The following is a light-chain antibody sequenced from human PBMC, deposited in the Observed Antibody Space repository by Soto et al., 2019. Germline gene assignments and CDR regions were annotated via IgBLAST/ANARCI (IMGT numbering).Light chain of an antibody. CDR3: STFTSAYPFV. V-gene: IGLV2-14*01. J-gene: IGLJ1*01. CDR1: SSDVGGYNY. Sequence: QSALAQPASVSGSPGQSIAIACTGTSSDVGGYNYVSWYQQHPGKAPKLLISEVSIRPSGVSDRFSGSKSGNTASLTISGLQTEDEAHYYCSTFTSAYPFVFGRGTKVIVL. CDR2: EVS.